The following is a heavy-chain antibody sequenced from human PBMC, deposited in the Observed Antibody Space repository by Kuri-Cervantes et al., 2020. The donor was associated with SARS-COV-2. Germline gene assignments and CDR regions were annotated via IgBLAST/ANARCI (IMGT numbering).Heavy chain of an antibody. D-gene: IGHD6-6*01. CDR2: IIPILGIA. CDR1: GGTFSRYA. CDR3: ARDVRGGSIAARKDYYYMDV. Sequence: SVKVSCKASGGTFSRYAISWVRQAPGQGLEWMGRIIPILGIANYAQKFQGRATITADKSTSTAYMELSSLRSEDTAVYYCARDVRGGSIAARKDYYYMDVWGKGTTVTVSS. J-gene: IGHJ6*03. V-gene: IGHV1-69*04.